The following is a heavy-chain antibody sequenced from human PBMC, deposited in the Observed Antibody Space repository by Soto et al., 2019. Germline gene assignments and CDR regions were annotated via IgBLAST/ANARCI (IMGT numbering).Heavy chain of an antibody. V-gene: IGHV4-31*03. CDR2: IYYSGST. CDR1: DGSISSGGYY. Sequence: PSETLSLTCTVSDGSISSGGYYWSWIRQHPGKGLEWIGYIYYSGSTYYNPSLKSRVTISVDTSKNQFSLKLSSVTAADTAVYYCARDRILGDYYYYGMDVGGQGTTVTVSS. D-gene: IGHD3-16*01. CDR3: ARDRILGDYYYYGMDV. J-gene: IGHJ6*02.